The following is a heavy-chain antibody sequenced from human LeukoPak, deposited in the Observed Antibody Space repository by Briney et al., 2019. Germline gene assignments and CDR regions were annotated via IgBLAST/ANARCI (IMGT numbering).Heavy chain of an antibody. V-gene: IGHV3-23*01. CDR1: GFTFSSYA. D-gene: IGHD3-22*01. CDR3: AKHKDPDYYDSSGLDAFDI. J-gene: IGHJ3*02. CDR2: ISGSGGST. Sequence: GGSLRLSCAASGFTFSSYAMSWVRQPPGKGLEWVSAISGSGGSTYYADSVKGRFTISRDNSKNTLYLQMNSLRAEDTAVYYCAKHKDPDYYDSSGLDAFDIWGQGTMVTVSS.